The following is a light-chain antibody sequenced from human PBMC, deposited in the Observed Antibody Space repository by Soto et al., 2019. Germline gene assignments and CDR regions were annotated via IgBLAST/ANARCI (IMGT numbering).Light chain of an antibody. V-gene: IGLV2-18*02. Sequence: QSVLTQPASVSGSPGQSITISCTGSSSDVGSYNRVSWYQQVPDTAPKLIIYDVSYRPSGVSDRFSGSKSGNTASLTISGLQAEDEADYYCNSFTTSSTYFFGTGTKVTVL. J-gene: IGLJ1*01. CDR1: SSDVGSYNR. CDR2: DVS. CDR3: NSFTTSSTYF.